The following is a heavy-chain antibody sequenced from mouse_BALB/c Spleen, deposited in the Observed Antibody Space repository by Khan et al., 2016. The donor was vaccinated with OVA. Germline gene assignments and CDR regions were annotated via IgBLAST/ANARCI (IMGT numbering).Heavy chain of an antibody. J-gene: IGHJ4*01. D-gene: IGHD1-1*01. CDR1: GYTFTSYW. CDR2: IGPGSSNA. CDR3: ARENYYGRSGYAMDY. Sequence: DLVKPGASVKLSCKASGYTFTSYWINWIKQRPGQGLEWIGRIGPGSSNAYYNDMFKDKATLTVDTSSNTAYIQLSSLSSEDSAVYFCARENYYGRSGYAMDYWGQGTSVTVSA. V-gene: IGHV1S41*01.